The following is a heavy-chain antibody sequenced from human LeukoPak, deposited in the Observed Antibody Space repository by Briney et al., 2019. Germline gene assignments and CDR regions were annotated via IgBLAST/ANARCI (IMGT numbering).Heavy chain of an antibody. Sequence: GGSLEISCETSGSIFTTYWIGGVRQLPGRGRGGVGAIYPDHSYRRYTPSFQGQVVLSADKSIRTAYLQWNSLKTSDTAMYYCVRQRGSSGTINHFDPWGQGTLVTVSS. D-gene: IGHD3-10*01. V-gene: IGHV5-51*01. CDR3: VRQRGSSGTINHFDP. J-gene: IGHJ5*02. CDR1: GSIFTTYW. CDR2: IYPDHSYR.